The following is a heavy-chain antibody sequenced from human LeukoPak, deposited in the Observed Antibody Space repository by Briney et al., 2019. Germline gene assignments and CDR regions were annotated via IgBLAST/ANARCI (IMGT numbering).Heavy chain of an antibody. D-gene: IGHD6-19*01. CDR1: ERTFSSYA. CDR2: IIPIFGTA. V-gene: IGHV1-69*13. J-gene: IGHJ6*02. CDR3: ARTVAGTYNYYYGMDV. Sequence: ASVKVSCKASERTFSSYAISWVRQAPGQGVEWMGGIIPIFGTANYAQKFQGRVTITADESTSTAYMELSSLRSEDTAVYYCARTVAGTYNYYYGMDVWGQGTTVTVSS.